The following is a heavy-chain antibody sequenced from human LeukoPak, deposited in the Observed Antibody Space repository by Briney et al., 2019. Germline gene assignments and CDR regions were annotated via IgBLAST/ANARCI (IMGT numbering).Heavy chain of an antibody. CDR2: ISGSGGRT. Sequence: GGSLRLSCAASGFTFSSYGMNWVRQAPGKGLEWVSGISGSGGRTYYADSVKGRFTISRDNSKNTLYLQMNSLRAEDTAVYYCARGGSDFDYWGQGTLVTVSS. D-gene: IGHD3-10*01. CDR3: ARGGSDFDY. CDR1: GFTFSSYG. J-gene: IGHJ4*02. V-gene: IGHV3-23*01.